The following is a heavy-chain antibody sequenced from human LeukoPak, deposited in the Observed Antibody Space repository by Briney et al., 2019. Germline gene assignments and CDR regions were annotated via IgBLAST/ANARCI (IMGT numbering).Heavy chain of an antibody. CDR1: GFTFKSYS. Sequence: RGSLRLSCAASGFTFKSYSMTWVRQAPGKGLEWVASISSGSSYIYYADSVKGRFTISRDNAKNSLYLQMNSLRAEDTAVYYCARDGGCYFDYWGQGTLVTVSS. J-gene: IGHJ4*02. CDR2: ISSGSSYI. CDR3: ARDGGCYFDY. D-gene: IGHD6-19*01. V-gene: IGHV3-21*01.